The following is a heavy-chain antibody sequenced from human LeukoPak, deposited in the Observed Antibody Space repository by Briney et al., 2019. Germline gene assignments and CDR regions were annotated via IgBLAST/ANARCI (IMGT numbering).Heavy chain of an antibody. V-gene: IGHV3-7*01. CDR1: GFSFSTSW. CDR2: IKEDGSQK. CDR3: VTGAWLAS. Sequence: PGGSLRLSCAASGFSFSTSWMTWVRQAPGKGLEWVANIKEDGSQKHYVDSVKGRFTISRDNAENSLYLQMNSLRAEDTAVYFCVTGAWLASWGQGTLVTVSS. J-gene: IGHJ4*02. D-gene: IGHD6-19*01.